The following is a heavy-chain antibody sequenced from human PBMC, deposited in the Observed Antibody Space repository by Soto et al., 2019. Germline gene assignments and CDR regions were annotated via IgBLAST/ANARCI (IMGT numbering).Heavy chain of an antibody. V-gene: IGHV3-21*01. J-gene: IGHJ6*02. CDR3: ARSTSLGGIDV. CDR1: GFSFSTYS. CDR2: IRRSGDYT. Sequence: EVQLVESGGGLVMPGGSLRLSCIASGFSFSTYSMNWVRQAPGKGLEWVSSIRRSGDYTYYADSLKGRFTISRDNAKNSLSRQMIILRAEDTAVYYCARSTSLGGIDVWGQGTTVTVSS. D-gene: IGHD1-1*01.